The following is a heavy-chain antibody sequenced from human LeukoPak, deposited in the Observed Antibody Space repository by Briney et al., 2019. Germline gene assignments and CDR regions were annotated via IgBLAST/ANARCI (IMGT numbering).Heavy chain of an antibody. V-gene: IGHV4/OR15-8*01. Sequence: SETLSLTCGVSGGSVSSTNWWTWIRQPPGKGLEWIVEVHVDGRPKLNPSLKSRLTLSVDLSENPVSLKLTSVPAADPAVYYCAREGGFYRPLDYSGQGTLVTVSS. D-gene: IGHD6-25*01. J-gene: IGHJ4*02. CDR2: VHVDGRP. CDR1: GGSVSSTNW. CDR3: AREGGFYRPLDY.